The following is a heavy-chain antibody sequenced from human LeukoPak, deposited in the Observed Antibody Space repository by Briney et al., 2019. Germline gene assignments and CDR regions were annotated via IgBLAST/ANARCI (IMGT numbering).Heavy chain of an antibody. Sequence: GGSLRLSCAASGFTFSSYGMSWVRQAPGKGLEWVSAISGSGGSTYYADSVKGRFTISRDNSKNTLYLQMNSLRAEDTAVYYCAKSIGHYYGSATADYWGQGTLVTVSS. CDR2: ISGSGGST. CDR3: AKSIGHYYGSATADY. J-gene: IGHJ4*02. V-gene: IGHV3-23*01. D-gene: IGHD3-10*01. CDR1: GFTFSSYG.